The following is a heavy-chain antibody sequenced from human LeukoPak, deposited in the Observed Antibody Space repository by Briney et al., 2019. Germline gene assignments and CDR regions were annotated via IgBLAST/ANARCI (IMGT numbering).Heavy chain of an antibody. D-gene: IGHD1-14*01. CDR1: GYTLIELS. CDR3: ATDRITR. V-gene: IGHV1-24*01. J-gene: IGHJ4*02. CDR2: FDPEDGET. Sequence: GASVKVSSKVSGYTLIELSMHWVRQAPGKGLEWMGGFDPEDGETIYAQKFQGRVTMTEDTSTVTGYMERSSLRSEDTAVYYCATDRITRWSQGTLVTVSS.